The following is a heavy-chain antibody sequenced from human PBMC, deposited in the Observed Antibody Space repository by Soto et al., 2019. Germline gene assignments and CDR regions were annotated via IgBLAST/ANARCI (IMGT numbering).Heavy chain of an antibody. Sequence: QVQLQESGPGLVKPSETLSLTCTVDSISTYYWNWIRQSPGKGLEWIGYIYYMGRTNYNPSLRSRVTMSIDTSRNQFSLKLRSVTAADTAVYYCARDPVGVTRFDYWGQGALVTVSS. J-gene: IGHJ4*02. CDR2: IYYMGRT. V-gene: IGHV4-59*01. CDR1: SISTYY. D-gene: IGHD1-26*01. CDR3: ARDPVGVTRFDY.